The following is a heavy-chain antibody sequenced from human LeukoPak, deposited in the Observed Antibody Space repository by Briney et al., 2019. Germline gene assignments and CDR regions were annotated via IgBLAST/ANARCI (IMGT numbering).Heavy chain of an antibody. V-gene: IGHV3-21*04. CDR2: ISSSSSYI. CDR3: VKEQFFDHIFDN. J-gene: IGHJ4*02. D-gene: IGHD3/OR15-3a*01. CDR1: GFTFSSYS. Sequence: KPGGSLRLSCAASGFTFSSYSMNWVRQAPGKGLEWVSSISSSSSYIYYADSVKGRFTISRDSSKNTLYLQMNSMRAEDTAVYYCVKEQFFDHIFDNWGQGTLVTVSS.